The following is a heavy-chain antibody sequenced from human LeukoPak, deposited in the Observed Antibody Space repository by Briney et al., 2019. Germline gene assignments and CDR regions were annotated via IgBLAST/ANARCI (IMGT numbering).Heavy chain of an antibody. J-gene: IGHJ4*02. CDR2: IYYSGST. D-gene: IGHD3-22*01. V-gene: IGHV4-30-4*08. CDR1: GGSISSGGYY. CDR3: ARLPYYDSSGYYSPFDY. Sequence: SQTLSLTCTVSGGSISSGGYYWSWIRQHPGKGLEWIGYIYYSGSTYYNPSLKSRVTISVDTSKNQFSLKLSSVTAADTAVYYCARLPYYDSSGYYSPFDYWGQGTLVTVSS.